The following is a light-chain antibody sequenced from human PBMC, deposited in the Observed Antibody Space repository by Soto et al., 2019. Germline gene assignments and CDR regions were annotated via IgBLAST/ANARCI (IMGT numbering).Light chain of an antibody. CDR1: QSRNSW. V-gene: IGKV1-5*03. CDR3: QQYIDYFT. J-gene: IGKJ4*01. CDR2: KAS. Sequence: DIQMTQSPSTLSASIGDRVTITCRASQSRNSWLAWYQQKPGKAPKLLIYKASNLESGVPSRVSGSGSGTEFTLTISSLQPDDYATYYCQQYIDYFTFGGGTTVEIK.